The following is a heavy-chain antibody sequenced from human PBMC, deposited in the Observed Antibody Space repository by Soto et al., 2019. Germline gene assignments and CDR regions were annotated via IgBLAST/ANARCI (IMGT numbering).Heavy chain of an antibody. Sequence: SETLSLTCTVSGGSISDYYWSWIRQHPGKGLEWIGYIYYSGTTYYNPSLESRVTISVDTSENQFSLNLNSVTAADTAMYYCASTYSNASSGPFDFWGQGALVTVSS. CDR3: ASTYSNASSGPFDF. CDR1: GGSISDYY. CDR2: IYYSGTT. V-gene: IGHV4-31*03. J-gene: IGHJ4*02. D-gene: IGHD1-26*01.